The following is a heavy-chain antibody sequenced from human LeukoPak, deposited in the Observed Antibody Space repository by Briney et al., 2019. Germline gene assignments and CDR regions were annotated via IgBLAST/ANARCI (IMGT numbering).Heavy chain of an antibody. Sequence: GASVKVSCKASGYTFTSYDINWVRQAIGQGLEWMGWMNPNSGNTGYAQKFQGRVTITRNTSISTAYMELSSLRSEDTAVYYCARDSEFYDGSNYTYYFDLWGQGTLVTVSS. D-gene: IGHD5-24*01. CDR3: ARDSEFYDGSNYTYYFDL. J-gene: IGHJ4*02. CDR1: GYTFTSYD. CDR2: MNPNSGNT. V-gene: IGHV1-8*03.